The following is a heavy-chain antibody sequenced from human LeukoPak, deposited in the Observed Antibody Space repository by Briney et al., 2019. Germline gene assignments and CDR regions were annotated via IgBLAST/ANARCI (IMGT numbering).Heavy chain of an antibody. J-gene: IGHJ4*02. CDR2: ISSNGGST. CDR3: ARPYDSSGYYSAPRY. D-gene: IGHD3-22*01. CDR1: GFTFSSYA. V-gene: IGHV3-64*01. Sequence: GGSLRLSCAASGFTFSSYAMHWVRQAPGKGLEYVSAISSNGGSTYYANSVKGRFTISRDNSKNTLYLQMGSLRAEDMAVYYCARPYDSSGYYSAPRYWGQGTLVTVSS.